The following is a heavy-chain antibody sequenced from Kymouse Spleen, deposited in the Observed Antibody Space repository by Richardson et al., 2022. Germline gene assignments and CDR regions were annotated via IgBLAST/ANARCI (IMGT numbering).Heavy chain of an antibody. D-gene: IGHD2-8*01. CDR2: IYYSGST. V-gene: IGHV4-39*01. CDR3: ALMVYAMGYFDY. J-gene: IGHJ4*02. CDR1: GGSISSSSYY. Sequence: QLQLQESGPGLVKPSETLSLTCTVSGGSISSSSYYWGWIRQPPGKGLEWIGSIYYSGSTYYNPSLKSRVTISVDTSKNQFSLKLSSVTAADTAVYYCALMVYAMGYFDYWGQGTLVTVSS.